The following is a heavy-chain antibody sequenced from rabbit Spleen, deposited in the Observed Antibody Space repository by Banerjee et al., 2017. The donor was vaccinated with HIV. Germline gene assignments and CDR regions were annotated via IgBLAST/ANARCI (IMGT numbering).Heavy chain of an antibody. CDR3: VRDQAGDANL. CDR2: IEPIFGNT. V-gene: IGHV1S40*01. CDR1: GFSFSSSDY. Sequence: QSLEESGGDLVKPGASLTLTCTASGFSFSSSDYMCWVRQAPGKGLEWIGYIEPIFGNTYYANWVNGRFTISSHNAQNTLYLQLSSLTAADTATYFCVRDQAGDANLWGQGTLVTVS. J-gene: IGHJ4*01. D-gene: IGHD2-1*01.